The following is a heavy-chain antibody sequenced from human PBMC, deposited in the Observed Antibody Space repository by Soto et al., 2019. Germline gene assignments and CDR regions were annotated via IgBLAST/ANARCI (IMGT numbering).Heavy chain of an antibody. CDR1: GGSISSGDYY. Sequence: PSETLSLTCTVSGGSISSGDYYWSWIRQPPGKGLEWIGYIYYSGSTYYNPSLKSRVTISVDTSKNQFSLKLSSVTAADTDVYYCARDSYSTIFGVVRTYYYGMDVWGQGTTVTVSS. CDR3: ARDSYSTIFGVVRTYYYGMDV. CDR2: IYYSGST. J-gene: IGHJ6*02. D-gene: IGHD3-3*01. V-gene: IGHV4-30-4*01.